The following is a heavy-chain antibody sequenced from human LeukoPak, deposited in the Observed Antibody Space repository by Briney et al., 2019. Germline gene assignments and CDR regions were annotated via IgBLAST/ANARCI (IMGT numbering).Heavy chain of an antibody. V-gene: IGHV3-30-3*01. Sequence: GGSLRLSCAASGFTFSSYAMHWVRQAPGKGLEWVAVISYDGSNKYYADSVEGRFTISRDNSKNTLYLQMNSLRAEDTAVYYCARDKRYCSSTSCYGVFDYWGQGTLVTVSS. CDR1: GFTFSSYA. J-gene: IGHJ4*02. D-gene: IGHD2-2*01. CDR3: ARDKRYCSSTSCYGVFDY. CDR2: ISYDGSNK.